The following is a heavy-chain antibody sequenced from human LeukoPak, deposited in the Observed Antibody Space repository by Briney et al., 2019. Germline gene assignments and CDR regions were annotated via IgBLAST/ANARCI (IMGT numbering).Heavy chain of an antibody. D-gene: IGHD5-24*01. J-gene: IGHJ3*02. V-gene: IGHV4-59*01. CDR3: AREASGWLQAI. CDR1: GGSISSYY. Sequence: KPSETLSLTCTVPGGSISSYYWSWIRQPPGKGLEWIGYIYYSGSTNYNPSLKSRVTISVDTSKNQFSLKLSSVTAADTAVYYCAREASGWLQAIWGQGTMVTVSS. CDR2: IYYSGST.